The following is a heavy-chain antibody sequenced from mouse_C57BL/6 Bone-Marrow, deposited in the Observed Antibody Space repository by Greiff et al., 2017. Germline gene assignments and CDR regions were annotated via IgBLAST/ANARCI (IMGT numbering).Heavy chain of an antibody. CDR2: INPNNGGT. Sequence: EVQLQQSGPELVKPGASVKISCKASGYTFTDYYMNWVKQSHGKSLEWIGDINPNNGGTSYNQKFKGKATLNVDKSSSTAYMELRSRTSEDSAVYYCAGDGSRYAMDYWGQGTSVTVSS. V-gene: IGHV1-26*01. J-gene: IGHJ4*01. CDR1: GYTFTDYY. D-gene: IGHD1-1*01. CDR3: AGDGSRYAMDY.